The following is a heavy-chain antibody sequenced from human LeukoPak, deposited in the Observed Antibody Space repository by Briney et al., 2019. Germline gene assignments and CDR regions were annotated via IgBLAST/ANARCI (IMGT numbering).Heavy chain of an antibody. V-gene: IGHV3-7*01. J-gene: IGHJ4*02. Sequence: ESLRLSCAASGFTFSSYWMSWVRQAPGKGLEWVAKINQDASETYYVDSVKGRLSISRDNAKNSLSLQMNSLRAEDTAVYYCARHRVTHFDYWGQGTLVTVSS. CDR1: GFTFSSYW. CDR2: INQDASET. D-gene: IGHD2-21*02. CDR3: ARHRVTHFDY.